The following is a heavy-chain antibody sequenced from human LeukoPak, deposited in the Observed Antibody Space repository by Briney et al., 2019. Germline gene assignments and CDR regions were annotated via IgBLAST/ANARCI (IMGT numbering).Heavy chain of an antibody. D-gene: IGHD3-10*01. J-gene: IGHJ4*02. Sequence: GRSLRLSCAASGFPFANTWMHWVRQAPGKGLVWVSLINNDGSARSYADSVKGRFTISRDNAKNTVYLQMNSLRAEDTAVYYCAIGGTYGSGSWGQGTLVTVSS. CDR3: AIGGTYGSGS. CDR1: GFPFANTW. V-gene: IGHV3-74*01. CDR2: INNDGSAR.